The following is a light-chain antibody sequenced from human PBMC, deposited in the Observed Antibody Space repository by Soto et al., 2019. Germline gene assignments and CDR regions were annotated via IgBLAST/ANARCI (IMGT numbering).Light chain of an antibody. J-gene: IGKJ1*01. Sequence: EIVLTQPPATLSLSPGERATLSCRASQSVSSYLAWYQQKPGQAPRLLIYGASTRATGIPARFSGSGSGTDFTLTISRLEPEDFAVYYCQQYGSSGTFGQGTKVDIK. CDR3: QQYGSSGT. V-gene: IGKV3-20*01. CDR1: QSVSSY. CDR2: GAS.